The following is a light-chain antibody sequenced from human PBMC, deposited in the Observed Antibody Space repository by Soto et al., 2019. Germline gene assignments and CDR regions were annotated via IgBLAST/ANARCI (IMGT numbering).Light chain of an antibody. J-gene: IGKJ4*01. CDR1: PSLSRW. CDR2: DAS. Sequence: DIQMTQSPSTLSASVGDRVTITCRASPSLSRWLAGYQQKPGKAPKLLIDDASSLESGVPSRFSGSGSGTEFTLTISSMQPADFATYYCQQYNSYSLTFGGGTKVEIK. CDR3: QQYNSYSLT. V-gene: IGKV1-5*01.